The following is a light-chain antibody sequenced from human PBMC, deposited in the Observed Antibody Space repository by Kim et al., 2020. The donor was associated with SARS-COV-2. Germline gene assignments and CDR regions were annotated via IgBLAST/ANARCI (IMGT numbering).Light chain of an antibody. J-gene: IGKJ1*01. CDR1: QSVSSGY. V-gene: IGKV3-20*01. CDR2: GAS. CDR3: QQYGSSFWT. Sequence: LSPAERATLSCRDSQSVSSGYFAWYQQKPGQAPSLLIYGASNRATGIPDRFSGSGSGTDFILTISRLEPEDFAVYYCQQYGSSFWTFGHGT.